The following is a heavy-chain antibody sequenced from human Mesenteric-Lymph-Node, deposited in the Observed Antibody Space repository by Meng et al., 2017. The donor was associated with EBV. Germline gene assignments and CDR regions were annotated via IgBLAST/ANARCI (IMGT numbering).Heavy chain of an antibody. V-gene: IGHV4-4*02. CDR1: GGSISSSYW. J-gene: IGHJ5*02. D-gene: IGHD4-17*01. CDR2: IYHSGST. CDR3: ARAPLYGDNDWFDP. Sequence: QESDPGLVKPSGTLSLTCAVSGGSISSSYWWIWVRQPPGKGLEWIGEIYHSGSTNYNPSLKSRVTISLDKSKNQFSLKLGSVTAADTAVYYCARAPLYGDNDWFDPWGQGTLVTVSS.